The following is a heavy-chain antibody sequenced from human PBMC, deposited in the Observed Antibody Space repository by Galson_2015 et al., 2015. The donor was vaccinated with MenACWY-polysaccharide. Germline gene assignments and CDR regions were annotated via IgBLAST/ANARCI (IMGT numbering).Heavy chain of an antibody. CDR1: GVSLRTRGVG. J-gene: IGHJ5*02. D-gene: IGHD3-16*02. CDR3: ALDLYSHALYPPS. CDR2: RCWDDDK. V-gene: IGHV2-5*02. Sequence: PALVQPPRTLTLPCTFSGVSLRTRGVGGGWIRQPPGKALGWLALRCWDDDKRYSPPLKTRLAITKDTSKNQVVLTSTNMESVDTARYYCALDLYSHALYPPSWGQGTLVTVSS.